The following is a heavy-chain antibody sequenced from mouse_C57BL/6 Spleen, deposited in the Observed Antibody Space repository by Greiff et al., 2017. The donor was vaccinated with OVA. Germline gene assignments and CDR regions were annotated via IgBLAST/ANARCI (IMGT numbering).Heavy chain of an antibody. CDR3: VKCSTTGVATDAMDD. CDR2: ISSGSSTI. Sequence: EVMLVESGGGLVKPGGSLKLSCAASGFTFSDYGMHWVRQAPEKGLEWVAYISSGSSTIYYADTLKGRFTLSRDNAKNTPFLQMTSLTSEDSAVFYWVKCSTTGVATDAMDDWGQGTSVTVSS. V-gene: IGHV5-17*01. J-gene: IGHJ4*01. CDR1: GFTFSDYG. D-gene: IGHD1-1*01.